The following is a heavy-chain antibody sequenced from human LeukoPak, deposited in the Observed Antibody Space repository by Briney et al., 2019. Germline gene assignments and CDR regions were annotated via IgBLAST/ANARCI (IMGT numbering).Heavy chain of an antibody. CDR3: ARLTGYDWESYYDN. D-gene: IGHD5-12*01. CDR1: GGSISSYY. V-gene: IGHV4-59*01. J-gene: IGHJ4*02. Sequence: SETLSLTCSVSGGSISSYYWSWIRQPPGKGLEWIGYIYYSGSTTYKPSLKSRVTISVDTSKNQFSLKVSSVAAAGTAVYYCARLTGYDWESYYDNWGQGTLVTVSS. CDR2: IYYSGST.